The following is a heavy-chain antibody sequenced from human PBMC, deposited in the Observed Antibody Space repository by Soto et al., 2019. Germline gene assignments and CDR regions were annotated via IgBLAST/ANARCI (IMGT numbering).Heavy chain of an antibody. J-gene: IGHJ4*02. CDR2: SRDKPQGYST. CDR1: GFTLSDHY. V-gene: IGHV3-72*01. Sequence: EVQLVESGGGLVQPGGSLRLSSAGSGFTLSDHYTDWVRQAPGKGLEWVGRSRDKPQGYSTAYAASVKGRFTTSRDESKNSAYLQMNSLKTEDTAVYYCVRATYFSVSSGYTRCLDYWGQGTLVTVSS. CDR3: VRATYFSVSSGYTRCLDY. D-gene: IGHD3-22*01.